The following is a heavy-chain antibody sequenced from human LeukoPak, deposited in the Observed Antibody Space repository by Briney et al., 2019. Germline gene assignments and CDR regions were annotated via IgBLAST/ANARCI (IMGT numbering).Heavy chain of an antibody. V-gene: IGHV1-18*01. CDR3: ARDLGYCSGGSCYTWFDP. CDR2: ISAYNGNT. J-gene: IGHJ5*02. CDR1: GYTFTSYG. D-gene: IGHD2-15*01. Sequence: ASVKVSCKASGYTFTSYGISWVRQVPGQGLEWMGWISAYNGNTNYAQKLQGRVTMTTDTSTSTAYMELRSLRSDDTAVYYCARDLGYCSGGSCYTWFDPWGQGTLVTVSS.